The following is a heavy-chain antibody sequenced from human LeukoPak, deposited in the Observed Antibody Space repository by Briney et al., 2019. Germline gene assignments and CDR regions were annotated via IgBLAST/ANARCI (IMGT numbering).Heavy chain of an antibody. V-gene: IGHV4-34*01. J-gene: IGHJ5*02. CDR1: GGSFSGYY. D-gene: IGHD2-15*01. CDR3: ASQNYCSGGSCPHNWFDP. Sequence: PSETLSLTCAVYGGSFSGYYWSWIRQPPGKGLEWIGEINHSGSTNYNPSLKSRVTISVDTSKNQFSLKLSSVTAADTAVYYCASQNYCSGGSCPHNWFDPWGQGTLVTVSS. CDR2: INHSGST.